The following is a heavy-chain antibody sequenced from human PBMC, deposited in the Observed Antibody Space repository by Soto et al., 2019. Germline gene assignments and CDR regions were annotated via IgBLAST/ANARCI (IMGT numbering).Heavy chain of an antibody. CDR2: ISYDGSNK. CDR1: GFTFSSYG. D-gene: IGHD2-2*01. CDR3: AKDPGIVVVAAAMGEGYWFDP. J-gene: IGHJ5*02. V-gene: IGHV3-30*18. Sequence: VQLVESGGGVVQPGRSLRLSCAASGFTFSSYGMHWVRQAPGKGLEWVAVISYDGSNKYYADSVKGRFTISRDNSKNTLYLQMNSLRAEDTAVYYCAKDPGIVVVAAAMGEGYWFDPWGQGTLVTVSS.